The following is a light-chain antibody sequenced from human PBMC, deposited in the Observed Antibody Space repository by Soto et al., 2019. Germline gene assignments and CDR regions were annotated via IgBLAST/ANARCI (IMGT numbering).Light chain of an antibody. J-gene: IGKJ5*01. CDR2: DAS. Sequence: EIELTHSPATLSLSPGEIATLSCGASQSVSSSYLAWYQQKPGLAPRLLIYDASSRATGIPDRFSGSGSGTDFTLTISRLEPEDFAVYYCQQYGSSPPITFGQGTRLEIK. V-gene: IGKV3D-20*01. CDR1: QSVSSSY. CDR3: QQYGSSPPIT.